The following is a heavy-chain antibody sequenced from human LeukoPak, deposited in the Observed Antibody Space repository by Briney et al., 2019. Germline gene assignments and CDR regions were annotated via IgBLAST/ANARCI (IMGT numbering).Heavy chain of an antibody. D-gene: IGHD4-23*01. Sequence: PSETLSLTCTVSGGSISSYYWSWIRQPPGKGLEWIGYIYYSGSTNYNPSLKSRVTISVDTSKNQFSLKLSSVTAADTAVYYCARSRGTTVVTLQAFGAFDIWGQGTMVTVSS. CDR1: GGSISSYY. CDR3: ARSRGTTVVTLQAFGAFDI. J-gene: IGHJ3*02. V-gene: IGHV4-59*08. CDR2: IYYSGST.